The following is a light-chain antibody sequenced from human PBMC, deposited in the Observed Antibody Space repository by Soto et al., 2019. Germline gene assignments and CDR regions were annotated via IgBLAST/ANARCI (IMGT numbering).Light chain of an antibody. CDR1: SSDVGDYNY. CDR2: EVS. J-gene: IGLJ1*01. V-gene: IGLV2-14*01. CDR3: TSYTSSSTYV. Sequence: QSALTQPASVSGSPGQSITISCTVTSSDVGDYNYVSWYQHPPGKAPKLMLYEVSIRPSGVSNRFSGSKSGNTASLTISGLQDEDEADYYCTSYTSSSTYVFGTGTKVTVL.